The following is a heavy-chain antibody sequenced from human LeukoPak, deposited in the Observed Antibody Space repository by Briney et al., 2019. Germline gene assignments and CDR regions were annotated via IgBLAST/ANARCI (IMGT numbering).Heavy chain of an antibody. Sequence: PSQTLSLTCAVSGGSISSGGYSWSWIRQPPGRGLEWIGYIYHSGSTYYNPSLKSRATISVDRSKNQFSLKLGSVTAADTAVYYCARGHHDFWSGYYKLFDYWGQGTLVTVSS. V-gene: IGHV4-30-2*01. CDR3: ARGHHDFWSGYYKLFDY. CDR2: IYHSGST. CDR1: GGSISSGGYS. J-gene: IGHJ4*02. D-gene: IGHD3-3*01.